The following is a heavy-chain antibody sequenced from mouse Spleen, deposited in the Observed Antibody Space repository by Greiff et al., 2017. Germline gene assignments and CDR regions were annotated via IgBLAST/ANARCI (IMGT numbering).Heavy chain of an antibody. CDR2: INPNNGGT. Sequence: EVQLQQSGPELVKPGASVKMSCKASGYTFTDYNMHWVKQSHGKSLEWIGYINPNNGGTSYNQKFKGKATLTVNKSSSTAYMELRSLTSEDSAVYYCTIFYGYDAFDYWGQGTTLTVSS. V-gene: IGHV1-22*01. D-gene: IGHD2-2*01. J-gene: IGHJ2*01. CDR1: GYTFTDYN. CDR3: TIFYGYDAFDY.